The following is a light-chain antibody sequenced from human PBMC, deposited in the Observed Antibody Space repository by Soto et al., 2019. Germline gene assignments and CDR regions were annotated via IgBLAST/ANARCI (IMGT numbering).Light chain of an antibody. V-gene: IGLV2-8*01. Sequence: QSVLTQPPSASGSPGQSVTISCTGTSSDVGGYNYVSWYQQHPGKAPKRMIYEVSRRPSGFPDRFSGSKSGNTASLTVSGLQAEDEADYYCSSYAGSNFVVFGGGTKVTVL. CDR1: SSDVGGYNY. CDR3: SSYAGSNFVV. J-gene: IGLJ2*01. CDR2: EVS.